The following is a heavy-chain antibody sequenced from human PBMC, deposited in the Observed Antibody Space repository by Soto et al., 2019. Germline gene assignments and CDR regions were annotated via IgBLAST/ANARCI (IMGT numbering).Heavy chain of an antibody. J-gene: IGHJ6*02. CDR2: INHSGST. D-gene: IGHD5-18*01. CDR3: ARGRRGFGYSYGWGDYYGMDV. Sequence: NPSETLSLTCAVYGGSSSGYYWSWIRQPPGKGLEWIGEINHSGSTNYNPSLKSRVTISVDTSKNQFSLKLSSVTAADTAVYYCARGRRGFGYSYGWGDYYGMDVWGQGTTVTVSS. CDR1: GGSSSGYY. V-gene: IGHV4-34*01.